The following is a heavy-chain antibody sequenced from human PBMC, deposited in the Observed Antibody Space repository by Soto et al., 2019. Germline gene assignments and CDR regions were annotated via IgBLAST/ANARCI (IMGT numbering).Heavy chain of an antibody. V-gene: IGHV4-39*01. CDR2: TYYNGNA. Sequence: SETLSLTCTVSGGSIDRSNYYWDWLRQPPGKGLEWIGTTYYNGNAYYNPSLRSRVSMSVDTSKNQFSLKLSSVTAADTAVYYCARVGGIVGATTHDYWGQGTLVTVSS. D-gene: IGHD1-26*01. J-gene: IGHJ4*02. CDR1: GGSIDRSNYY. CDR3: ARVGGIVGATTHDY.